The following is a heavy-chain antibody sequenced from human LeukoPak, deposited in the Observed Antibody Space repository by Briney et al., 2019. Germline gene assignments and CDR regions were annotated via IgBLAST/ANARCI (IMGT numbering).Heavy chain of an antibody. J-gene: IGHJ6*04. CDR2: ISGSSSYI. CDR1: GFTFSSYS. D-gene: IGHD3-10*02. CDR3: AELGITMIGGV. V-gene: IGHV3-21*01. Sequence: GGSLRLSCAASGFTFSSYSMNWIRQARGKGLEWVSSISGSSSYIYYADSVKGRFTISRDNAKNSLYLQMNSLRAEDTAVYYCAELGITMIGGVWGKGTTVTISS.